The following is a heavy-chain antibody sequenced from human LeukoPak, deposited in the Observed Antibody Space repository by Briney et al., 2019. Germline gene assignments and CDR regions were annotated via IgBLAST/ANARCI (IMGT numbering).Heavy chain of an antibody. J-gene: IGHJ4*02. CDR2: INPNRGGT. V-gene: IGHV1-2*02. CDR1: RYTLTGYY. CDR3: ARESIAAAPDY. Sequence: ASLKVSCKASRYTLTGYYMHCARQAPGKGLEWMGWINPNRGGTNCAQKFQGRVAMTRDTSISTGCMELSRLRSDDACVYYCARESIAAAPDYWGQGTLVTVSS. D-gene: IGHD6-13*01.